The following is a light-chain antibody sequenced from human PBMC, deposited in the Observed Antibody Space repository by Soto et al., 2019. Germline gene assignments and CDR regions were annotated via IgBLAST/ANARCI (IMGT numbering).Light chain of an antibody. V-gene: IGKV4-1*01. J-gene: IGKJ2*01. Sequence: DIVMTQSPASLAVSLGERATINSKSSHSVFYTSNNKNYLPWYPQKPGQPPKLLIYWASTRESGVPDRFSGSGSGTDFTLTISSLQAEDVAVYYCQQYYSTPYTFGQGTKLEIK. CDR2: WAS. CDR1: HSVFYTSNNKNY. CDR3: QQYYSTPYT.